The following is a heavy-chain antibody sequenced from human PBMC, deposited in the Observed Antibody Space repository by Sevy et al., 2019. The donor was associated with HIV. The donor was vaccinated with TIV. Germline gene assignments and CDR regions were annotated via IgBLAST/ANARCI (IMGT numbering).Heavy chain of an antibody. Sequence: ASVKVSCKVSGYTLSQLSMHWVRQAPGKGLEWMGSFDPEDGETLYAQKLQGRVTMTEDTSIDTAYMELNSLRSEDTAVYYCATTKDYYESCGCPFDYWGQGTLVTVSS. CDR2: FDPEDGET. V-gene: IGHV1-24*01. CDR3: ATTKDYYESCGCPFDY. D-gene: IGHD3-22*01. CDR1: GYTLSQLS. J-gene: IGHJ4*02.